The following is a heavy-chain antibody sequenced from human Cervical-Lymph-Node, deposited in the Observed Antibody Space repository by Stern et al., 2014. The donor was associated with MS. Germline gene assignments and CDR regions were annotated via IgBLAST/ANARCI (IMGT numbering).Heavy chain of an antibody. J-gene: IGHJ4*02. CDR2: INAYNGNT. D-gene: IGHD6-13*01. V-gene: IGHV1-18*04. Sequence: VQLVESGAEVKKPGDSVKVSCKASGYTFTSYGISWVRQAPGQGLEWMGWINAYNGNTDYAQKLQGRVTMTTDTSTSTAYMELRSLKSDDTAVYYCARSYGSSWYGLHDYWGQGTLFTVSS. CDR3: ARSYGSSWYGLHDY. CDR1: GYTFTSYG.